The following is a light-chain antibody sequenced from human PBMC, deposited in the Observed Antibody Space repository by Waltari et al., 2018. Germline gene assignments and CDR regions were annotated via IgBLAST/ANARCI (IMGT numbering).Light chain of an antibody. CDR3: QTGGHGTWV. CDR2: VNSDGSH. J-gene: IGLJ3*02. CDR1: SGHSSNV. Sequence: QLVLTQSPSASTSLGASVKLTCTLSSGHSSNVIAWHQQQPEKGPRYLMKVNSDGSHSKGDKIPDRFSGSSSGAEHYLTISSLQSEDEADYYCQTGGHGTWVFGGATKLTVL. V-gene: IGLV4-69*01.